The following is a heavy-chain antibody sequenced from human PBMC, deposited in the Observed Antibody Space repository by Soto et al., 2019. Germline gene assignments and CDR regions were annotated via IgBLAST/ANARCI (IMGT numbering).Heavy chain of an antibody. CDR2: IYYSGST. Sequence: SETLSLTCTVSGGSISSGDYYWSWIRQPPGKGLEWIGYIYYSGSTYYNPSLKSRVTISVDTSKNQFSLKLSSVTAADTAVYYCARSTITMVRGVIIRPFDYWGQGTLVTVSS. V-gene: IGHV4-30-4*01. D-gene: IGHD3-10*01. CDR3: ARSTITMVRGVIIRPFDY. J-gene: IGHJ4*02. CDR1: GGSISSGDYY.